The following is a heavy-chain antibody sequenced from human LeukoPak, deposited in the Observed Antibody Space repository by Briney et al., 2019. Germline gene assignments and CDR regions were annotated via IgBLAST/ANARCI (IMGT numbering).Heavy chain of an antibody. CDR3: ARGKHSFDY. Sequence: GGSLRLSCAASGFTFSSYWMNWVRQTPWEGLEWVADINQDGSEKYYVDSVKGRFTISRDNAKKSLYLQMNSLRVEDTAVYYCARGKHSFDYWGQGTLVTVSS. V-gene: IGHV3-7*03. CDR1: GFTFSSYW. J-gene: IGHJ4*02. CDR2: INQDGSEK.